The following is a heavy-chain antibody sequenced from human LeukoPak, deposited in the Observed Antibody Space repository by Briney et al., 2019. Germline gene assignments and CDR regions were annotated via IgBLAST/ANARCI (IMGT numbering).Heavy chain of an antibody. J-gene: IGHJ3*01. CDR2: IRGTGGTT. CDR3: WKDPNGDYVGAFDF. CDR1: GFTFSDYA. D-gene: IGHD4-17*01. V-gene: IGHV3-23*01. Sequence: PGGSLRLSCAASGFTFSDYALIWVRQAPGKGLEWISAIRGTGGTTYYADSVKGRCTISRDNSRNTVYLQMNSLRAEDTALYFCWKDPNGDYVGAFDFWGPGTMVTVFS.